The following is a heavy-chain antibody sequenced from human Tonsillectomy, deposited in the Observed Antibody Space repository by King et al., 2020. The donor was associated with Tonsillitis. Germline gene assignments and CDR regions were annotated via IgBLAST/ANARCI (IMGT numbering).Heavy chain of an antibody. CDR1: GFTFSSYW. CDR2: IKPDGSEK. V-gene: IGHV3-7*03. J-gene: IGHJ4*02. Sequence: VQLVESGGGLVQPGGSLRLSCAASGFTFSSYWMSWVRQAPGKGLEWVANIKPDGSEKNYVDSEKGPFTISRDNGRKSLYLQMNSLRAEDTAVYYCARDLRGGHFDYWGQGTLVIVSS. CDR3: ARDLRGGHFDY. D-gene: IGHD3-16*01.